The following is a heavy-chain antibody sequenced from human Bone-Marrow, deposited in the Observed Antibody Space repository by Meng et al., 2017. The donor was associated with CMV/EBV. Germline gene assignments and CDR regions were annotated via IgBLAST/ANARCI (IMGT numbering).Heavy chain of an antibody. D-gene: IGHD2-15*01. V-gene: IGHV4-39*02. Sequence: SETLSLTCTVSGASITRNSAYWAWVRQPPGKGLEWIGEVSHSGSPKYIPSLKSRVTISIDMTKNHFSLQLTSVTAADTGVYFCARSPGWWSLDYWGQGALVTFSS. CDR1: GASITRNSAY. J-gene: IGHJ4*02. CDR3: ARSPGWWSLDY. CDR2: VSHSGSP.